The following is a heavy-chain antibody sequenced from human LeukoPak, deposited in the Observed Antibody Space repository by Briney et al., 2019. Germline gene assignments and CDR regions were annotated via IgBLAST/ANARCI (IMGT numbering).Heavy chain of an antibody. CDR3: AKAPRSTTVTPDY. V-gene: IGHV3-30*18. J-gene: IGHJ4*02. CDR1: GFTFSSYG. D-gene: IGHD4-17*01. Sequence: GRSLRLSCAASGFTFSSYGMHWVRQAPGKGLEWVAVISFDGSYKYYADSVKGRFTISRDNSKNTLYLQMNSLRAEDTAVYYCAKAPRSTTVTPDYWGQGTLVTVSS. CDR2: ISFDGSYK.